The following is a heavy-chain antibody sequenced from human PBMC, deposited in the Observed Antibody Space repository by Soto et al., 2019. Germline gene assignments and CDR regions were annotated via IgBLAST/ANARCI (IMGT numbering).Heavy chain of an antibody. J-gene: IGHJ6*02. CDR2: VNPNLGGT. Sequence: ASVKVSCKASGYTFTGYYMHWVRQAPGQGLEWMGWVNPNLGGTKYAQKFQGRVTMTRDTSISTAYMELSRLRSDDTAVYYCAKFVDYYYDPVMDVWGQGPTVTVYS. V-gene: IGHV1-2*02. CDR3: AKFVDYYYDPVMDV. CDR1: GYTFTGYY.